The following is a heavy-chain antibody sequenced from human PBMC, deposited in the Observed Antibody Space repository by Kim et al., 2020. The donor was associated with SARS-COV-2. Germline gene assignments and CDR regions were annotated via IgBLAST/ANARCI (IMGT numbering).Heavy chain of an antibody. CDR2: INPNSGGT. J-gene: IGHJ5*02. CDR1: GYTFTGYY. D-gene: IGHD6-13*01. CDR3: AREGGWDSSWYYYNPLNWFDP. V-gene: IGHV1-2*06. Sequence: ASVKVSCKASGYTFTGYYMHWVRQAPGQGLEWMGRINPNSGGTNYAQKFQGRVTMTRDTSISTAYMELSRLRSDDTAVYYCAREGGWDSSWYYYNPLNWFDPWGQGTLVTVSS.